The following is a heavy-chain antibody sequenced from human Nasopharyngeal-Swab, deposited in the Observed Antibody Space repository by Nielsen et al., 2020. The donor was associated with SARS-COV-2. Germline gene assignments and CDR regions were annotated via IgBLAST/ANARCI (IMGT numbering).Heavy chain of an antibody. J-gene: IGHJ4*02. V-gene: IGHV3-23*01. CDR2: ISGSGGST. D-gene: IGHD3-10*01. CDR1: GFTFSSYA. CDR3: AKAVTLWFGELLGGALNAPFDY. Sequence: GESLKISCAASGFTFSSYAMSWVRQAPGKGLEWVSAISGSGGSTYYADSVKGRFTISRDNSKNTLYQQMNSLRAEDTAIYYCAKAVTLWFGELLGGALNAPFDYWGQGTLVTVSS.